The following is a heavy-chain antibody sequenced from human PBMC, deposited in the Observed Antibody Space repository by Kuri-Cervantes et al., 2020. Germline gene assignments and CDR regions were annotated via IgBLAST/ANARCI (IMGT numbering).Heavy chain of an antibody. CDR2: ISWNSGSI. V-gene: IGHV3-9*01. D-gene: IGHD3-3*01. CDR1: GFTFDDYA. J-gene: IGHJ4*02. Sequence: GGSLRLSCAASGFTFDDYAMHWVRQAPGKGLEWVSGISWNSGSIGYADSVKGRFTISRDNAKNSLYLQMNSLRAEDTAVYYCAKGFHDFWSGYSHGAFDYWGQGTLVTVSS. CDR3: AKGFHDFWSGYSHGAFDY.